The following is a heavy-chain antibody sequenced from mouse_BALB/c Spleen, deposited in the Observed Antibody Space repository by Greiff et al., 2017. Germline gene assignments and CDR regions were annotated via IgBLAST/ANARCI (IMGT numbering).Heavy chain of an antibody. CDR3: ARYWDYAMDY. CDR1: GYTFTDYA. D-gene: IGHD4-1*01. CDR2: ISTYYGDA. V-gene: IGHV1S137*01. Sequence: VKLVESGAELVRPGVSVKISCKGSGYTFTDYAMHWVKQSHAKSLEWIGVISTYYGDASYNQKFKGKATMTVDKSSSTAYMELARLTSEDSAIYYCARYWDYAMDYWGQGTSVTVSS. J-gene: IGHJ4*01.